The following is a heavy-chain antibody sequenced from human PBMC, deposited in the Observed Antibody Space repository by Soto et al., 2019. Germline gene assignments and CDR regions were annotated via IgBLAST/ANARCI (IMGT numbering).Heavy chain of an antibody. CDR1: GFTFSSYG. J-gene: IGHJ4*02. Sequence: QVQLVESEGGVVQPGRSLRLSCAASGFTFSSYGMHWVRQAPGKGLEWVAVISYDGSNKYYADSVKGRFTISRDNSKNTLYLQMNSLRAEDTAVYYCAKGLGANYYDDYGYWGQGTLVTVSS. CDR3: AKGLGANYYDDYGY. CDR2: ISYDGSNK. V-gene: IGHV3-30*18. D-gene: IGHD3-22*01.